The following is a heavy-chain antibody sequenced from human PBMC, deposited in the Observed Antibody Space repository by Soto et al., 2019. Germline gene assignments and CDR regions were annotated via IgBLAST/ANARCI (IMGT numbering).Heavy chain of an antibody. D-gene: IGHD3-3*01. CDR1: GFTFSSYA. J-gene: IGHJ5*02. CDR2: ISYNGSNK. CDR3: ARESVPEVLESLKRPGPDCLDV. Sequence: PGGSLRLSCAASGFTFSSYAMHWVRQAPGKGLEWVAVISYNGSNKYYADSVKGRFTISRDNSKNTLYLQMNSLRAEDTAVYYCARESVPEVLESLKRPGPDCLDVWGQGTLVTVSS. V-gene: IGHV3-30-3*01.